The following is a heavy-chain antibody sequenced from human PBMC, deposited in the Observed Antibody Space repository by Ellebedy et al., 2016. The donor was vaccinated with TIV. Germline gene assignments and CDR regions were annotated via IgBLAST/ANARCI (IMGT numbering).Heavy chain of an antibody. J-gene: IGHJ4*02. CDR1: GYTFTSYY. CDR3: ARWPPDDYGDY. V-gene: IGHV1-46*01. CDR2: INPSGGST. Sequence: ASVKVSCXASGYTFTSYYMHWVRQAPGQGLEWMGIINPSGGSTSYAQKFQGRVTMTRDTSTSTVYMELSSLRSEDTAVYYCARWPPDDYGDYWGQGTLVTVSS. D-gene: IGHD1-14*01.